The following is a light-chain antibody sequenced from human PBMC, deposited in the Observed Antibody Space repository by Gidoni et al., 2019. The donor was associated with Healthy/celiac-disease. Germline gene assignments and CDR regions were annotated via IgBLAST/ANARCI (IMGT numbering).Light chain of an antibody. CDR3: NSRDSSGNHQV. J-gene: IGLJ3*02. V-gene: IGLV3-19*01. CDR1: SLRSYY. Sequence: SSELTQAPAVYVALGQTVRITCQGDSLRSYYASWYQQKPGQAPVLVIYGKNNRPSGIPDRFSGSSSGNTASLTITGAQAEDEADYYCNSRDSSGNHQVFGGGTKLTVL. CDR2: GKN.